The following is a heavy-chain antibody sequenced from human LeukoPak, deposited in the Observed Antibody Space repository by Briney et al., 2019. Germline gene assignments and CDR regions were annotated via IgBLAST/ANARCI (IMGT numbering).Heavy chain of an antibody. V-gene: IGHV3-7*01. Sequence: PGGSLRLSCAASGFTFSSYWMTWVRQASGKGLEWVANIKHNGDELNYVDSVEDRFTISRDNAKNSLYLHMTSLRAEDTAVYYCARELRTFDSWGQGTLVTVSS. CDR2: IKHNGDEL. CDR3: ARELRTFDS. D-gene: IGHD3-16*01. J-gene: IGHJ4*02. CDR1: GFTFSSYW.